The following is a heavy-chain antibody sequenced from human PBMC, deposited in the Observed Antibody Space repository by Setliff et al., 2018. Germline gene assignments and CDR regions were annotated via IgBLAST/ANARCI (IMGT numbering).Heavy chain of an antibody. V-gene: IGHV1-18*01. CDR3: SRLVRFCTRIVCQRLSGDDY. CDR1: GYTFTDFG. J-gene: IGHJ4*02. Sequence: GAAVKVSCKASGYTFTDFGVSWVRQAPGQGLEWVGWNSPHNGNTYYAPKFQGTVLMTADTSTTTAYLELRSLRSDDTAVYYCSRLVRFCTRIVCQRLSGDDYWGQGTLVTVSS. CDR2: NSPHNGNT. D-gene: IGHD3-10*01.